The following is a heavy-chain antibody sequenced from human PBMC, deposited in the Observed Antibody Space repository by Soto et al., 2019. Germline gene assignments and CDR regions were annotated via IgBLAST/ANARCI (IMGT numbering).Heavy chain of an antibody. CDR2: ISRNSSSI. Sequence: GGSLRLSCAASGFTFNDYAMHWVRQAPGKGLEWVSGISRNSSSISYADSVKGRFTISRDNAKNTLYLQMNSLRAEDTAVYYCAKDRGQGYCSAGTCYYYMDVWGKGTTVTVSS. CDR1: GFTFNDYA. V-gene: IGHV3-9*01. J-gene: IGHJ6*03. D-gene: IGHD2-15*01. CDR3: AKDRGQGYCSAGTCYYYMDV.